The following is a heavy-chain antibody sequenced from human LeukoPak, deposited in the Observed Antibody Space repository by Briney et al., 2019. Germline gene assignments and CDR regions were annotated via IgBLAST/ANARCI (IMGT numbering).Heavy chain of an antibody. V-gene: IGHV1-24*01. CDR2: FDPEDGET. D-gene: IGHD2-15*01. CDR1: GYTLTELS. CDR3: ATVTVIRDIVVVVAATFDY. J-gene: IGHJ4*02. Sequence: ASVKVSCEASGYTLTELSMHWVRQAPGKGVEWMGGFDPEDGETIYAQKFQGRVTMTEDTSTDTAYMKLSSLRSEDTAVYYCATVTVIRDIVVVVAATFDYWGQGTLVTVSS.